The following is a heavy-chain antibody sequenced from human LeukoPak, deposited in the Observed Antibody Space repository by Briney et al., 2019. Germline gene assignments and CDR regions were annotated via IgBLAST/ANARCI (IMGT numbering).Heavy chain of an antibody. J-gene: IGHJ4*02. CDR3: ARDLPLLGSGIDY. CDR2: IKQDGSEK. V-gene: IGHV3-7*01. Sequence: PGGSLRLSCAASGFTFSSYGMHWVRQAPGKGLEWVANIKQDGSEKYYVDSVKGRFTISRDNAKNSLYLQMNSLRAEDTAVYYCARDLPLLGSGIDYWGQGTLVTVSS. D-gene: IGHD3-10*01. CDR1: GFTFSSYG.